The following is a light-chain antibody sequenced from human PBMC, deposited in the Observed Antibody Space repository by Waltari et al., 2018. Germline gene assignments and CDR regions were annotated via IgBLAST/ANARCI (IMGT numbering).Light chain of an antibody. CDR1: QPLVHSDGNTY. CDR2: KAF. V-gene: IGKV2-30*02. J-gene: IGKJ2*01. CDR3: MQGIQWPYT. Sequence: DAVMTQSPLSLPVTLAQPASISRRSSQPLVHSDGNTYLYWFQQRPGHSPRRLIYKAFNRDGGVPDRFSGSGSGTDYTLEISGVEAEDVWIYDCMQGIQWPYTFGQGTKVEI.